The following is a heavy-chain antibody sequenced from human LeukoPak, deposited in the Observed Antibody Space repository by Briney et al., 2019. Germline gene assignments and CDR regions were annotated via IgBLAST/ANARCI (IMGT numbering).Heavy chain of an antibody. D-gene: IGHD2-15*01. J-gene: IGHJ5*02. CDR3: ARDRLRLGYERTNWFDP. V-gene: IGHV1-2*02. Sequence: ASVKVSCKASGYTFSDFHMHWVRQAPGQGLEWMGWINPKSGGTNHAQKFQGRVTMTRDTSISTVYMELSRLRSDDTAVYYCARDRLRLGYERTNWFDPWGQGTLVTVSS. CDR1: GYTFSDFH. CDR2: INPKSGGT.